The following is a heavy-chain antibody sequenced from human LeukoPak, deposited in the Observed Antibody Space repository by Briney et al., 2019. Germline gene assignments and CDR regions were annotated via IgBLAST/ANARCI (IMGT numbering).Heavy chain of an antibody. Sequence: ASVKVSCKASGYTFTSYGFSWVRQAPGQGLEWMGWISAYNGNTNYAQKLQGRVTMTTDTSTSTAYMELRSLRSDDTAVYYCARVRERVTIFGVVKNPPYFDYWGQGTLVTVSS. CDR1: GYTFTSYG. CDR3: ARVRERVTIFGVVKNPPYFDY. J-gene: IGHJ4*02. V-gene: IGHV1-18*01. D-gene: IGHD3-3*01. CDR2: ISAYNGNT.